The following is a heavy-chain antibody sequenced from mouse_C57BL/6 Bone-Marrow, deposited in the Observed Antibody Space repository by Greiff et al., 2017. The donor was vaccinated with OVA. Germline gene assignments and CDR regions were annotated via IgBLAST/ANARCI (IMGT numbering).Heavy chain of an antibody. CDR1: GYTFTSYG. CDR2: IYPRSGNT. D-gene: IGHD1-1*01. CDR3: ARKAFITTVVAKGY. V-gene: IGHV1-81*01. J-gene: IGHJ2*01. Sequence: VQLQQSGAELARPGASVKLSCKASGYTFTSYGISWVKQRTGQGLEWIGGIYPRSGNTYYNEKFKGKATLTADKSSSTAYMELRSLTSEDSAVYFCARKAFITTVVAKGYWGQGTTLTVSS.